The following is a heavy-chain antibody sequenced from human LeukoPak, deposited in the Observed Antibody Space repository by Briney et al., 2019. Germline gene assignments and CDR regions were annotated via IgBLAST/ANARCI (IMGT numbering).Heavy chain of an antibody. V-gene: IGHV3-7*01. J-gene: IGHJ4*02. D-gene: IGHD2-15*01. Sequence: GGSLRLSCAASRFTFSSYWMSWVRQAPGKGLEWVANIRPDGSEIYYGDSVKGRFTISRDNAKNSLYLQMNSLRAEDTAVYYCARYCSGGSCWNYWGQGTLVTVSS. CDR1: RFTFSSYW. CDR3: ARYCSGGSCWNY. CDR2: IRPDGSEI.